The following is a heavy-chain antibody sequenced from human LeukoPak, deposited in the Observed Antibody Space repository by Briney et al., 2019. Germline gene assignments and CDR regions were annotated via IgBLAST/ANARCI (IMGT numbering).Heavy chain of an antibody. D-gene: IGHD6-19*01. V-gene: IGHV3-23*01. Sequence: GGSLRLSCAASGFTFSSYAMSWVRQAPGKGLEWVSVISDNGGSTYYPDSVKGRFTISRDNFKNTLYLQMNSLRAEDTAVYYCAKARFGSGWYDNWGQGTLVTVSS. J-gene: IGHJ5*02. CDR3: AKARFGSGWYDN. CDR1: GFTFSSYA. CDR2: ISDNGGST.